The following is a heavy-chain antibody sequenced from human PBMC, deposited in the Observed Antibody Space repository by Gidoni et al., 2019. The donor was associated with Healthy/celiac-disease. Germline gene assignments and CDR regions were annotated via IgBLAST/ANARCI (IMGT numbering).Heavy chain of an antibody. CDR1: GFTFSSYS. Sequence: EVQLVESGGGLVKLGGSLRPSCAASGFTFSSYSMNWVRQAPGKGLEWVSSISSSSSYIYYADSVKGRFTISRDNAKNSLYLQMNSLRAEDTAVYYCARDLGFTVTTSFYYYGMDVWGQGTTVTVSS. J-gene: IGHJ6*02. V-gene: IGHV3-21*01. CDR2: ISSSSSYI. CDR3: ARDLGFTVTTSFYYYGMDV. D-gene: IGHD4-4*01.